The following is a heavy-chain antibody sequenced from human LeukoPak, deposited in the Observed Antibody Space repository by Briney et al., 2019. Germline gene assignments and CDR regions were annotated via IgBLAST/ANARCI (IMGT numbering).Heavy chain of an antibody. D-gene: IGHD2-15*01. Sequence: SETLSHICTVSGVSLSCIPYYWSWIRQPPGKGLEWIGHIYYSGTNYNPSLKSRVTISVDTSKNQFSLKLTSVTAADTAVYYCARLANCSGGSCLPSYYWGQGTLVTVSS. V-gene: IGHV4-61*01. J-gene: IGHJ4*02. CDR3: ARLANCSGGSCLPSYY. CDR2: IYYSGT. CDR1: GVSLSCIPYY.